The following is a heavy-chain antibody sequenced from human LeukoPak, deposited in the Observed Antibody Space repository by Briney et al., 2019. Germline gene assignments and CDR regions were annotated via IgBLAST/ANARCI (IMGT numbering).Heavy chain of an antibody. CDR3: VKEVATIGVPVFDY. D-gene: IGHD2-15*01. CDR1: GFTFSSYA. CDR2: IPDSGGGT. V-gene: IGHV3-23*01. J-gene: IGHJ4*02. Sequence: GGSLRLSCAASGFTFSSYAMSWVRQAPGKGLEWVSGIPDSGGGTYYTDSVKGRFTISRDNSKNTLYLQMDSLRGEDTAVYYCVKEVATIGVPVFDYWGQGPLVTVSS.